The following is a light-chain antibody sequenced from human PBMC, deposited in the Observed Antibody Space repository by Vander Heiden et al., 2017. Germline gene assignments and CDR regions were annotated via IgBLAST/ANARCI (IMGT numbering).Light chain of an antibody. J-gene: IGKJ1*01. V-gene: IGKV1-6*01. CDR3: RQDDSSPRT. CDR2: GAS. CDR1: QGIRND. Sequence: AAQMTQSPSSLSASVGDRVTITCRASQGIRNDLGWYQQKPGQAPKVLIYGASTFHSGVPSRFSGSGSGTDFVLTISGLHPEDSATYYCRQDDSSPRTFGQWTNVEIK.